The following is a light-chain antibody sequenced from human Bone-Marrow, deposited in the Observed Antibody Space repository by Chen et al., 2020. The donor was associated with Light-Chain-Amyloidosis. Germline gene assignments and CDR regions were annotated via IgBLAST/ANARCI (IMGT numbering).Light chain of an antibody. CDR1: TSDFGSYYL. CDR3: CSYAGSGTYF. CDR2: DVT. J-gene: IGLJ1*01. Sequence: QSALTQPASVSGSPGQSITISCTGTTSDFGSYYLVSWYQHHPDKAPKLMIFDVTKRPSVVSKRFYGSTSGNRAYLTISGLQPEDVADYYCCSYAGSGTYFFASGTRVTVL. V-gene: IGLV2-23*02.